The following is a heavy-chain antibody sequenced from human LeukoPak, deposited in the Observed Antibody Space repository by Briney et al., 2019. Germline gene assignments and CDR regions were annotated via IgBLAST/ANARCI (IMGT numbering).Heavy chain of an antibody. V-gene: IGHV4-59*01. D-gene: IGHD3-3*01. CDR2: IYYSGST. CDR1: SGSISRYY. CDR3: ARNGGYGFWSGYLGY. J-gene: IGHJ4*02. Sequence: SETLSLTCTISSGSISRYYWSWIRQPPGKGLEWIGYIYYSGSTNYNPSLKSRVTISVDTSKNQFSLKLSSVTAADTAVYYCARNGGYGFWSGYLGYWGQGALVTVSS.